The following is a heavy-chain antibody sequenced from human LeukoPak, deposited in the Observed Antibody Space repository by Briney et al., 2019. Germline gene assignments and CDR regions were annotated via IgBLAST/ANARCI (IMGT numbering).Heavy chain of an antibody. CDR2: IYTSGST. V-gene: IGHV4-4*07. Sequence: PSETLSLTCTVSGGSISSYYWSWIRPPAGKGLEWIGRIYTSGSTNYNPSLKSRITMSVDTSRNQFSLKLSSVTAADTAVYYCARTYNWNGGRYWFDPWGQGTLVTVS. CDR3: ARTYNWNGGRYWFDP. D-gene: IGHD1-20*01. J-gene: IGHJ5*02. CDR1: GGSISSYY.